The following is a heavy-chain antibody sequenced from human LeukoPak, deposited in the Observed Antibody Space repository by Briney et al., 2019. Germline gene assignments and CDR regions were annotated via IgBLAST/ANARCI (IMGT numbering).Heavy chain of an antibody. Sequence: GGSLRLSCAASGFSFTSYAMRWVRQAPGKGLEWVSTITGSGGSTYYADSVKGRFTISRDNSKNTLYLEMNSPRAEDTAVYYCAKDLFDGNPLFHFDYWGQGTLVTVSS. V-gene: IGHV3-23*01. CDR2: ITGSGGST. CDR3: AKDLFDGNPLFHFDY. D-gene: IGHD4-23*01. J-gene: IGHJ4*02. CDR1: GFSFTSYA.